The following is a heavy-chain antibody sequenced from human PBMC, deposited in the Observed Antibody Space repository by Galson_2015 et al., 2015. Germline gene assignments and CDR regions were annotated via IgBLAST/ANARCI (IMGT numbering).Heavy chain of an antibody. V-gene: IGHV3-30*03. J-gene: IGHJ4*02. CDR2: ISYDGSNK. CDR1: GFTFSSCG. D-gene: IGHD6-19*01. Sequence: SLRLSCAASGFTFSSCGMHWVRQAPGKGLEWVAVISYDGSNKYYADSVKGRFTISRDNSKNTLYLQMNSLRAEDTAVYYCARAKSGGYSSGCGSHWGQGTLVTVSS. CDR3: ARAKSGGYSSGCGSH.